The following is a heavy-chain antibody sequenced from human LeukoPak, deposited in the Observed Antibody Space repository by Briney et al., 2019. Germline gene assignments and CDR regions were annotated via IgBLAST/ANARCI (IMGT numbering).Heavy chain of an antibody. J-gene: IGHJ6*03. D-gene: IGHD2-2*01. CDR1: GFTFSSYG. CDR2: IRYDGSNK. V-gene: IGHV3-30*02. CDR3: AKDDIVVVPAAMHYYYMDV. Sequence: GRSLRLSCAASGFTFSSYGMHWVRQAPGRGLEWVAFIRYDGSNKYYADSVKGRFTISRDNSKNTLYLQMNSLRAEDTAVYYCAKDDIVVVPAAMHYYYMDVWGKGTTVTVSS.